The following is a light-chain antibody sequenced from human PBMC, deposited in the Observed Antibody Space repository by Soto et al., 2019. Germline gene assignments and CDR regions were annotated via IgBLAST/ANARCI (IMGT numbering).Light chain of an antibody. J-gene: IGKJ3*01. V-gene: IGKV1-39*01. Sequence: DIQMTQSPPSLSASVGDRVTITCRASQSISYYLNWYQQKPGKAPKLLIYAAFSLQSGTPSRFSGSGSGTDFTLTISSLQPEDFAVYYCQQSHSMPITFGPGTKVDI. CDR2: AAF. CDR3: QQSHSMPIT. CDR1: QSISYY.